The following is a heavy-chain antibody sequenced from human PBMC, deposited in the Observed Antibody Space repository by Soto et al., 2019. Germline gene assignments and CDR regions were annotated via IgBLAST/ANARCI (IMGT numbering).Heavy chain of an antibody. CDR3: ASQRRDGYFGDY. Sequence: EVQVVESGGGLVQPGGSLRLSCVGSGFTFSTYWMTWVRQAPGKGLEWVANIKQDGSEKHYVDSVKGRFTISRDNPKNSLYLQMNSLRAEDTAVYYGASQRRDGYFGDYWGQGTLVTVSS. V-gene: IGHV3-7*01. CDR2: IKQDGSEK. CDR1: GFTFSTYW. J-gene: IGHJ4*02. D-gene: IGHD5-12*01.